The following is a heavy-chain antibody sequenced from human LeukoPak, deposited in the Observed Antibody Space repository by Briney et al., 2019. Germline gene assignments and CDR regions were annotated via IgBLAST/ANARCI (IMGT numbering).Heavy chain of an antibody. D-gene: IGHD3-22*01. Sequence: GGSLRLSCAASGFTFSSYSMNWVRQAPGKGLEWVSSISSSSSYIYYADSVKGRFTISRDNAKNSLYLQMNSLRAEDTAVYYCARDRGRYDSSGSDYWGQGTLVTVSS. CDR2: ISSSSSYI. CDR3: ARDRGRYDSSGSDY. CDR1: GFTFSSYS. J-gene: IGHJ4*02. V-gene: IGHV3-21*01.